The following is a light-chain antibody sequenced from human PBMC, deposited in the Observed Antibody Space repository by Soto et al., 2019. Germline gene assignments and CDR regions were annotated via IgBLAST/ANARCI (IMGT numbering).Light chain of an antibody. CDR1: SSDVDTYKY. J-gene: IGLJ2*01. CDR2: EVS. V-gene: IGLV2-14*01. Sequence: QSALTQPASVSGSPGQSITISCTGTSSDVDTYKYVSWYQQHPGKAPKLMIYEVSYRPSGVSDRFSGSKSGTTASLTISGLQAEDEADYYCCSYAGSTTRVQFGGGTQLTVL. CDR3: CSYAGSTTRVQ.